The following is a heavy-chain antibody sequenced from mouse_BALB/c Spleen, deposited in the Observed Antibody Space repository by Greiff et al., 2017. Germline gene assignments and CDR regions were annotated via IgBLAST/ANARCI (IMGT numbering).Heavy chain of an antibody. CDR2: ISTKANGYTT. D-gene: IGHD1-1*01. J-gene: IGHJ2*01. CDR1: GFTFTDYY. Sequence: EVKLVESGGGLVQPGGSLRLSCATSGFTFTDYYMSWVRQPPGQALEWLGFISTKANGYTTEYSASVKGPFTISRNNSQRILYLQMNTLRAEDSATNSCAREDYYGSDFDYWGQGTTLTVSS. V-gene: IGHV7-3*02. CDR3: AREDYYGSDFDY.